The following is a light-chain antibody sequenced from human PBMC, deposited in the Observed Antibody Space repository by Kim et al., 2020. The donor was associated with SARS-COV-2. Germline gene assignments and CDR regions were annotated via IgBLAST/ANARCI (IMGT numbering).Light chain of an antibody. CDR2: KDN. J-gene: IGLJ1*01. Sequence: SYELTQPLSVSVVLGQTARITCGGNNIGCKLVHWYQQKPGQAPVLVIYKDNNRPSGIPERFSGSNSGNAATLTISGAQAGDDADYHCQVWDSRSYVFGTGTKVTVL. V-gene: IGLV3-9*01. CDR3: QVWDSRSYV. CDR1: NIGCKL.